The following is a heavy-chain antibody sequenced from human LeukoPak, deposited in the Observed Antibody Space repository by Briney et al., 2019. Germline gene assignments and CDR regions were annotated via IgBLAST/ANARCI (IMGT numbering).Heavy chain of an antibody. J-gene: IGHJ4*02. Sequence: PSETLSLTCTVSGGSISSYYWSWIRQPPGKGLEWIGYIYYSGSTNYNPSLKSRVTISVDTSKNQFSLKLSSVTAADTAVYYCARAAGDTAMAFDYWGQGTLVTVSS. CDR1: GGSISSYY. CDR2: IYYSGST. D-gene: IGHD5-18*01. CDR3: ARAAGDTAMAFDY. V-gene: IGHV4-59*08.